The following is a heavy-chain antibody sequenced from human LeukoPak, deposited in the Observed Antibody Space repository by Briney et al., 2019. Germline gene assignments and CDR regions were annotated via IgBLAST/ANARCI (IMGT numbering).Heavy chain of an antibody. D-gene: IGHD3-10*01. CDR2: IKQDGSEK. CDR3: ARYGSGSYYPINWFDP. CDR1: GFTFSTYW. J-gene: IGHJ5*02. V-gene: IGHV3-7*01. Sequence: GGSLRLSCAASGFTFSTYWMTWVRQAPGKGLEWVANIKQDGSEKYYVDSVKGRFTISRDNAKNSLYLQMNSLRAEDTAVYYCARYGSGSYYPINWFDPWGQGTLVTVSS.